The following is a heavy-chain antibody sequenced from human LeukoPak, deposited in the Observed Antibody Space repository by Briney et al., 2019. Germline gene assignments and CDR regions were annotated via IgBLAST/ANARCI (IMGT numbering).Heavy chain of an antibody. CDR2: IIPIFGTA. J-gene: IGHJ6*04. Sequence: SVKVSCKASGGTFSSYAISWVRQAPGQGLEWMGGIIPIFGTANYAQKFQGRVTITADKSTSTAYMEPSSLRSEDTAVYYCASIAVTTDYYYYGMDVWGKGTTVTVSS. CDR3: ASIAVTTDYYYYGMDV. D-gene: IGHD4-17*01. CDR1: GGTFSSYA. V-gene: IGHV1-69*06.